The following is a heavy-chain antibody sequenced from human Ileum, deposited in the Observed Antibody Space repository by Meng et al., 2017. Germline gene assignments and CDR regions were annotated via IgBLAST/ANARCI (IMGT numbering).Heavy chain of an antibody. D-gene: IGHD1-26*01. J-gene: IGHJ3*02. Sequence: GESLKISCAASGFSLSNYWMHWVRQAPGKGLVWVSRINGVGSSTSYADSVKGRFTVTRENAKNKLSLQMNSLRPEDTAVYYFTRGGTYSYDAFDIWGQGTMVTVSS. CDR2: INGVGSST. V-gene: IGHV3-74*01. CDR3: TRGGTYSYDAFDI. CDR1: GFSLSNYW.